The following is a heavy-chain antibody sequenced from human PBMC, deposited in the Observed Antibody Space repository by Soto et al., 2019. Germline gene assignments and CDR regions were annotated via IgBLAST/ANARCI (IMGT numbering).Heavy chain of an antibody. V-gene: IGHV1-69*13. CDR1: GGTFSSYA. Sequence: SVKLYCKASGGTFSSYAISWVRQAPGQGLEWMGGIIPIFGTANYAQKFQGRATITADESTSTAYMELSSLRSEDTAVYYCARGYTTLHIAASDYYYGMDVWGQGTTVTVSS. D-gene: IGHD6-6*01. CDR2: IIPIFGTA. CDR3: ARGYTTLHIAASDYYYGMDV. J-gene: IGHJ6*02.